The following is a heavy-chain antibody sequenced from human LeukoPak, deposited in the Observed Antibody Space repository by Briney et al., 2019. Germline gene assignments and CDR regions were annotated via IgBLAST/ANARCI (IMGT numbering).Heavy chain of an antibody. V-gene: IGHV4-34*01. CDR1: GGSFSGYY. J-gene: IGHJ5*02. CDR3: ARQGVYGSGSYYWFDP. Sequence: SETLSLTCAVYGGSFSGYYWGWIRQPPGKGLEWIGEINHSGSTNYNPSLKSRVTISVDTSKKQFSLKLSSVTVADTAVYYCARQGVYGSGSYYWFDPGAREPWSPSPQ. CDR2: INHSGST. D-gene: IGHD3-10*01.